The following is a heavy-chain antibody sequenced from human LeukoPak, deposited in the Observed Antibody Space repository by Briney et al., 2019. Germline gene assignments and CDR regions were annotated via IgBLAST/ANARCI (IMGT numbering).Heavy chain of an antibody. CDR3: ARERATIFVVVIIAYGMAV. J-gene: IGHJ6*02. V-gene: IGHV4-61*02. CDR2: IYTSGST. D-gene: IGHD3-3*01. CDR1: GGSISSGSYY. Sequence: PSETLSLTCTVSGGSISSGSYYWRWIRQPAGKGLEWIGRIYTSGSTNYNPSLKSRVTISVDTSKNQFSLKLSSVTAADTAVYYCARERATIFVVVIIAYGMAVRGQGTTVTVSS.